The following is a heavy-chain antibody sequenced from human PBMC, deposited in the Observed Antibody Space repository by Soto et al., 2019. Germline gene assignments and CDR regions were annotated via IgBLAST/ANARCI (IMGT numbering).Heavy chain of an antibody. Sequence: PSETLSLTCTVSGGSISSSSYYWGWIRQPPGKGLEWIGSIYYSGSTYYNPSLKSRVTISVDTSKNQFSLKLSSVTAADTAVYYCASPGFGYYDSSGYYSLDYWGQGTLVTVSS. CDR3: ASPGFGYYDSSGYYSLDY. CDR1: GGSISSSSYY. D-gene: IGHD3-22*01. J-gene: IGHJ4*02. V-gene: IGHV4-39*01. CDR2: IYYSGST.